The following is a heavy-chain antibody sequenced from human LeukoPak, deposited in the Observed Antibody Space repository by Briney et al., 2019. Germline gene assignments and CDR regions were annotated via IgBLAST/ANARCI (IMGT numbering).Heavy chain of an antibody. J-gene: IGHJ4*02. Sequence: SETLSLTCTVSGGSISSYYWSWIRQPAGKGLEWVGRIYMSGSTNYNPSLKSRVTMSVDTSKNQFSLKLKSVTSADTAVYYCARVLYSYPDYWGQGTLVTVSS. CDR2: IYMSGST. CDR1: GGSISSYY. V-gene: IGHV4-4*07. CDR3: ARVLYSYPDY. D-gene: IGHD2-8*01.